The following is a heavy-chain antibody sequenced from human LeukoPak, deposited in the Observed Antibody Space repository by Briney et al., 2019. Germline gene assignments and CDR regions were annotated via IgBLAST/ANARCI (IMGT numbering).Heavy chain of an antibody. CDR2: ISSSGSTI. V-gene: IGHV3-48*03. CDR1: GFTFSSYE. CDR3: ARDGGIAAAPRDNWFDL. J-gene: IGHJ5*02. D-gene: IGHD6-13*01. Sequence: GGSLRLSCAASGFTFSSYEMNWVRQAPGKGLEWGSYISSSGSTIYYADSVKGRFTISRDNAKNSLYLQMNSLRAEDTAVYYCARDGGIAAAPRDNWFDLWGQGTLVTVSS.